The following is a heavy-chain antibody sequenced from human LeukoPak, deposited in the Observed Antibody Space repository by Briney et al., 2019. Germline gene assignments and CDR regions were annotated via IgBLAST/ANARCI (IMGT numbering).Heavy chain of an antibody. CDR3: ARDKGYYESSGYLKAFDI. CDR2: IYYGGST. D-gene: IGHD3-22*01. Sequence: SETLSLTCTVSGGSVSSGSYYWSWIRQPPGKGLERIGYIYYGGSTNYNPSLKSRVTISADTSKNQFSLKLSSVTAADTAVYYCARDKGYYESSGYLKAFDIWGQGTMVTVSS. J-gene: IGHJ3*02. CDR1: GGSVSSGSYY. V-gene: IGHV4-61*01.